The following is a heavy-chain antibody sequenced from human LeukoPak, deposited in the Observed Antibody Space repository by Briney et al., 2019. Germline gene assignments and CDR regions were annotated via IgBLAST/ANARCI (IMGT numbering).Heavy chain of an antibody. V-gene: IGHV3-23*01. CDR1: GFTFSSYA. CDR3: AKDTGSSGYWTGYFDY. J-gene: IGHJ4*02. CDR2: ISGSGGST. Sequence: QPGGSLRLSCAASGFTFSSYAMSWVRQAPGKGLEWVSAISGSGGSTYYADSVKGRFTISRDNSKNTLYLQMNSLRAEDTALYYCAKDTGSSGYWTGYFDYWGQGTLVTVSS. D-gene: IGHD3-22*01.